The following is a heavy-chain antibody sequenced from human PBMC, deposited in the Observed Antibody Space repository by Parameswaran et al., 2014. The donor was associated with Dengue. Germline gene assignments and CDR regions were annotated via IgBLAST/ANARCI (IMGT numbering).Heavy chain of an antibody. Sequence: WVRQAPGQGLEWMGWISAYNGNTNYARKVQGRVTMTTDTSTSTAYMELRSLRSDDTAVYYCARDQASGSYVPGYFDFWGQGTLVTVSS. V-gene: IGHV1-18*01. J-gene: IGHJ4*02. CDR2: ISAYNGNT. D-gene: IGHD1-26*01. CDR3: ARDQASGSYVPGYFDF.